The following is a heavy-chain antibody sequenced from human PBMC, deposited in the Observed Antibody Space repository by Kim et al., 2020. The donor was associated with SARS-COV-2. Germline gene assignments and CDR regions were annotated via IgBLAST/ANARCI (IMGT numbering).Heavy chain of an antibody. CDR1: GYTFTGYY. D-gene: IGHD6-13*01. CDR2: NNPNSGGT. J-gene: IGHJ4*02. CDR3: ARYSSSWSREFDY. V-gene: IGHV1-2*06. Sequence: ASVKVSCKASGYTFTGYYMHWVRQDPGQGLEWIGRNNPNSGGTNYAQKFQGRVTMTRDTSISTAYMELSRLRSDDTAVYYCARYSSSWSREFDYWGQGTLVTVSS.